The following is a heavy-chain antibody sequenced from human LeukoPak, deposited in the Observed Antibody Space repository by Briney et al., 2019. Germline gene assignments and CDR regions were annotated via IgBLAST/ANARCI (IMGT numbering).Heavy chain of an antibody. D-gene: IGHD5-18*01. CDR1: GGSISSGSYY. J-gene: IGHJ4*02. CDR2: IYTSGST. V-gene: IGHV4-61*02. Sequence: TSQTLSLTCTVSGGSISSGSYYWSWIRQPAGKGLEWIGRIYTSGSTNYNPSLKSRVTISVDTSKNQFSLKLSSVTAADTAVYYCARQGYSYGSSFDYWGQGTLVTVSS. CDR3: ARQGYSYGSSFDY.